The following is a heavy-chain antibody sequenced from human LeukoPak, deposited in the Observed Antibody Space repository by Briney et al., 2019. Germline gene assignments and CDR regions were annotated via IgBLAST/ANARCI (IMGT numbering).Heavy chain of an antibody. D-gene: IGHD3-10*01. V-gene: IGHV1-69*06. CDR2: IIPIFGTA. J-gene: IGHJ4*02. CDR3: ARSAYYGSGSYPFDY. Sequence: SVKVSCKASGGTFSSYAISWVRQAPGQGLEWMGRIIPIFGTANYAQKFQGRVTITADKSTSTAYMELSSLRSEDTAVYYCARSAYYGSGSYPFDYWGQGTLVTVSS. CDR1: GGTFSSYA.